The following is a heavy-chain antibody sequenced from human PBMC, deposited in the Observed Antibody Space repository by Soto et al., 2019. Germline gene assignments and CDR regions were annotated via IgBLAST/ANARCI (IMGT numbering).Heavy chain of an antibody. D-gene: IGHD1-26*01. Sequence: PSETLSLTCAVYGGSFSGYYWSWIRQPPGKGLEWIGGINHSGSTNYNSSLKIRVTISVDTSKNQYSLKLSSVTAADTAVYYCARVGVRGSSTPYYYYGIDVWGQGTTVTVSS. J-gene: IGHJ6*02. CDR2: INHSGST. CDR3: ARVGVRGSSTPYYYYGIDV. V-gene: IGHV4-34*01. CDR1: GGSFSGYY.